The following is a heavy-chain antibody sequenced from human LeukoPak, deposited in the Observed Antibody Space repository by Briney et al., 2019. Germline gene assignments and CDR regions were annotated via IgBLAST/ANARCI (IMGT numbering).Heavy chain of an antibody. CDR2: IYYSGST. CDR3: ARGGPPGYYYDYYMDV. Sequence: SETLSLTCAVYGGSFSGYFWSWIRQPPGKGLEWIGYIYYSGSTNFNPSLKSRVTISVDTSKNQFSLKMSSVTAADTAVYFCARGGPPGYYYDYYMDVWGKGTTVTISS. V-gene: IGHV4-59*01. CDR1: GGSFSGYF. J-gene: IGHJ6*03.